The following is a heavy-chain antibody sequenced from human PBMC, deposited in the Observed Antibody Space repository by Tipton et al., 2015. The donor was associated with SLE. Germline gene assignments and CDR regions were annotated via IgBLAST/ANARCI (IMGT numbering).Heavy chain of an antibody. Sequence: LRLSCAVYGGSFSGYYWSWIRQPPEKEPEWIGYIYYSGATKYNPSLTSRVTISVDTSKNQFSLKLSSVTAADTAVYYCAKGGASSQWFDPWGQGTLVTVSS. J-gene: IGHJ5*02. CDR1: GGSFSGYY. D-gene: IGHD6-6*01. V-gene: IGHV4-59*01. CDR2: IYYSGAT. CDR3: AKGGASSQWFDP.